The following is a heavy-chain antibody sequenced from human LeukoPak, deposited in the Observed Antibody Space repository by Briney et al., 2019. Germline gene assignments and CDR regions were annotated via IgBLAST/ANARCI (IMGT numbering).Heavy chain of an antibody. CDR1: GGSISSSSYY. CDR2: ICYSGTT. J-gene: IGHJ6*03. Sequence: SETLSLTCSVSGGSISSSSYYWNWIRQPPGKGLEWVGSICYSGTTYYNSSLKSRVTISEDTSKNRFSLMLTSVTAADTAVYYCARQVSDYFYYYVDVWGEGTTVIVSS. V-gene: IGHV4-39*01. CDR3: ARQVSDYFYYYVDV.